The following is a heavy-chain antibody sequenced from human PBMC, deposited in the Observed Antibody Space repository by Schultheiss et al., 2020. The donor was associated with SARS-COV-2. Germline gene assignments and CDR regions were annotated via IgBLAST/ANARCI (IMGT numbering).Heavy chain of an antibody. CDR3: ARGDSSGYYFGFMNY. V-gene: IGHV4-34*01. CDR1: GESFSGFS. CDR2: VSHSGGT. Sequence: SETLSLTCAVFGESFSGFSWTWIRQSPGKGLEWIGQVSHSGGTHYSPSLKRRVTISVDKSKSQFSLKLSSVTAADTAVYYCARGDSSGYYFGFMNYWGQGTLVTVSS. D-gene: IGHD3-22*01. J-gene: IGHJ4*02.